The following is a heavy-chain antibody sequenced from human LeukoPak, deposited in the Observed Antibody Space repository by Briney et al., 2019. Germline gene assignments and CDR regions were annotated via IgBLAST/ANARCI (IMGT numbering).Heavy chain of an antibody. J-gene: IGHJ4*02. D-gene: IGHD1-26*01. CDR2: FSGSGGST. Sequence: GGSLRLSCAASGITFSSYAMSWVRQAPGKGLEWVSSFSGSGGSTYYADSVKGRFTISRDNSKNTLYLQMNSLRAEDTAVHYCAKRGAEVGATVAPGDYWGQGTLVTVSS. CDR3: AKRGAEVGATVAPGDY. CDR1: GITFSSYA. V-gene: IGHV3-23*01.